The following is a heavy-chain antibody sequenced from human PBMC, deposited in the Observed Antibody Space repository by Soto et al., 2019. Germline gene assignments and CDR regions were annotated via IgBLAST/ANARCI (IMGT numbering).Heavy chain of an antibody. CDR2: ISGSGGNT. J-gene: IGHJ4*02. D-gene: IGHD6-6*01. CDR3: AIKSIAARRGIDY. CDR1: GFTFISYA. Sequence: GGSLRLSCAASGFTFISYAMSWVRQAPGKGLEWVSTISGSGGNTYYADSVKGRFTISRDNSKNTLYLQMNSLRAEDTAVYYCAIKSIAARRGIDYWGQGTLVTVSS. V-gene: IGHV3-23*01.